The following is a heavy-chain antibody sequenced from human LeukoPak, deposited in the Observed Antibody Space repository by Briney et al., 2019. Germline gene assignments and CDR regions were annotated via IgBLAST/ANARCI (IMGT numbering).Heavy chain of an antibody. Sequence: SETLSLTCAVYGASFSGYYWSWIRQPPGKGLEWIGEINHSGTTNYNPSLKSRVTISVDTPKNQFSLKLTSVTAADTAVYYCARQWELRGWFDPWGQGTLVTVSS. CDR3: ARQWELRGWFDP. CDR1: GASFSGYY. CDR2: INHSGTT. D-gene: IGHD1-26*01. J-gene: IGHJ5*02. V-gene: IGHV4-34*01.